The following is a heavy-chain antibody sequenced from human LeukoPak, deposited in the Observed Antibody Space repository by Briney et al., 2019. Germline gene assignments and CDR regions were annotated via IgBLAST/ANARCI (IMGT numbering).Heavy chain of an antibody. J-gene: IGHJ6*03. CDR1: GGSISSYY. CDR3: TGFRYYYYYMDV. D-gene: IGHD3-10*01. Sequence: SSETLSLTCTVSGGSISSYYWSWIRQPPGKGLEWIGYIYYSGSTYYNPSLKSRVTISVDTSKNQFSLKLSSVTAVDTAVYYCTGFRYYYYYMDVWGKGTTVTVSS. V-gene: IGHV4-59*04. CDR2: IYYSGST.